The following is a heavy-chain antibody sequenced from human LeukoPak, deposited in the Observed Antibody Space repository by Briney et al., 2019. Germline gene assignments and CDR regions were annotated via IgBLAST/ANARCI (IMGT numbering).Heavy chain of an antibody. Sequence: GASVKVSCKASGYTFTIYGISWVRQAPGQGLEWMGWISAYNGNTNYAQKLQGRVTMTTDTSTSTAYMELRSLRSDDTAVYYCASSQTYYYDSSGYYLYYFDYWGQGTLVTVSS. CDR1: GYTFTIYG. D-gene: IGHD3-22*01. J-gene: IGHJ4*02. CDR3: ASSQTYYYDSSGYYLYYFDY. CDR2: ISAYNGNT. V-gene: IGHV1-18*01.